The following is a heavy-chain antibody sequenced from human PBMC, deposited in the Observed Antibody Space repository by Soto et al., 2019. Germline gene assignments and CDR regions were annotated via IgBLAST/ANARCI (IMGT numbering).Heavy chain of an antibody. Sequence: ASVKVSCKASGYIFTDYYIHWVRQAPGQGLELMGWINPKNGRTIYAQKFQGRVTMTRDTSINTAYMELSRLRSDDTALYFCSSQAEDNSGYSHYWGQRTLVTVSS. J-gene: IGHJ4*02. D-gene: IGHD3-22*01. CDR2: INPKNGRT. V-gene: IGHV1-2*02. CDR3: SSQAEDNSGYSHY. CDR1: GYIFTDYY.